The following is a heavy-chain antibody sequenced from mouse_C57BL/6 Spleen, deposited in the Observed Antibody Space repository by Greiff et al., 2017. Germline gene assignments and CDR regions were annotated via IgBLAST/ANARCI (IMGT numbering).Heavy chain of an antibody. CDR2: IYPGSGNT. Sequence: VQLQQSWAELVRPGASVKLSCKASGYTFTDYYINWVKQRPGQGLEWIARIYPGSGNTYYNEKFKGKATLTAEKSSSTAYMQLSSLTSEDSAVYFCARNDYDPFAYWGQGTLVTVSA. CDR1: GYTFTDYY. CDR3: ARNDYDPFAY. J-gene: IGHJ3*01. V-gene: IGHV1-76*01. D-gene: IGHD2-4*01.